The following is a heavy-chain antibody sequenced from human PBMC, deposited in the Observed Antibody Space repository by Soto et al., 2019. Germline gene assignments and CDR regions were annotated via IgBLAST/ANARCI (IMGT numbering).Heavy chain of an antibody. J-gene: IGHJ5*02. V-gene: IGHV3-30*18. CDR2: VSYDATNK. D-gene: IGHD3-10*01. CDR3: AKALSFNSSALDS. CDR1: GFTFSGIA. Sequence: QVQLVESGGGVVRPGNSLTLACAASGFTFSGIAMHWVRQAPGKGLEWVAVVSYDATNKFYGESVKGRFTVSRDNSKHTLYLHMTSLRPEDTATYYWAKALSFNSSALDSWGQGSLVIVS.